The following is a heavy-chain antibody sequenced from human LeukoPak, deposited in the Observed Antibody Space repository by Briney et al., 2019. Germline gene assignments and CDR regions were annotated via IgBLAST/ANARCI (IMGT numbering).Heavy chain of an antibody. V-gene: IGHV1-2*02. D-gene: IGHD3-22*01. CDR3: ARSGLVQSAHGTYYIHNGLDV. J-gene: IGHJ6*02. CDR2: ITPNSGGT. Sequence: ASVKVSCKASGFAFIDYYIHWVRQVPGHGLEWMGWITPNSGGTNYAQKFQGRFTMTGDTSLSTAYMELTRLTPDDTALYYCARSGLVQSAHGTYYIHNGLDVWGQGTRVTVSS. CDR1: GFAFIDYY.